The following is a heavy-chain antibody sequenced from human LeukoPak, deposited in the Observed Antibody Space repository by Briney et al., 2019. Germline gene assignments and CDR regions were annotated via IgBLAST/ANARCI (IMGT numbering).Heavy chain of an antibody. CDR3: ARSLFRFLEWSYRSYYYYYMDV. V-gene: IGHV3-7*01. CDR2: IKQDGSEK. J-gene: IGHJ6*03. Sequence: PGGSLRLSCAVSGFTFSDYWMSWVRQAPGKGLEWVANIKQDGSEKYYVDSVKGRFTISRDSAQNSVDLQMNSLRAEDTAVYYCARSLFRFLEWSYRSYYYYYMDVWGKGTTVTVSS. CDR1: GFTFSDYW. D-gene: IGHD3-3*01.